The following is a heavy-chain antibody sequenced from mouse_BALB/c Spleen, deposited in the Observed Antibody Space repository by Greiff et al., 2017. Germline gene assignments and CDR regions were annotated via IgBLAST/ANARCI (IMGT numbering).Heavy chain of an antibody. V-gene: IGHV1S81*02. D-gene: IGHD1-1*01. J-gene: IGHJ2*01. Sequence: QGQLQQSGAELVKPGASVKLSCKASGYTFTSYYMYWVKQRPGQGLEWIGEINPSNGGTNFNEKFKSKATLTVDKSSSTAYMQLSSLTSEDSAVYYCSIYYYGYYFDYWGQGTTLTVSS. CDR3: SIYYYGYYFDY. CDR2: INPSNGGT. CDR1: GYTFTSYY.